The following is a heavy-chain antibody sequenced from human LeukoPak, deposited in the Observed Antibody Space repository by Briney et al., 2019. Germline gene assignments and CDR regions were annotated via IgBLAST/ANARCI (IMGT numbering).Heavy chain of an antibody. J-gene: IGHJ4*02. CDR2: INHSGTT. D-gene: IGHD6-19*01. CDR3: ARGRLRYSSGWYSSPSDY. V-gene: IGHV4-34*01. CDR1: GGSFSGYY. Sequence: SETLSLTCAVYGGSFSGYYWSWIRQPPGKGLEWIGEINHSGTTNYSPSLKSRVSISVDTSKNQFSLKLSSVTAADTAVYYCARGRLRYSSGWYSSPSDYWGQGTLVTVSS.